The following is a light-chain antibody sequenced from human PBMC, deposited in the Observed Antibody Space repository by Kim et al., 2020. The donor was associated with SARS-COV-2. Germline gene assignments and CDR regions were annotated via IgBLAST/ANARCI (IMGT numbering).Light chain of an antibody. CDR2: AAS. CDR3: QKYNSATLT. Sequence: SSVGDRFTITCRTRQVISNYLAWYQQKPGKVPKLLIYAASTLQSGVPSRFSGSGSGTDFTLTISSLQPEDVATYYCQKYNSATLTFGPGTKVDIK. V-gene: IGKV1-27*01. J-gene: IGKJ3*01. CDR1: QVISNY.